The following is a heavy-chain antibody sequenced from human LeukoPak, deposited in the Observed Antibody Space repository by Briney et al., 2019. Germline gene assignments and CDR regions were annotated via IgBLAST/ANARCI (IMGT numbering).Heavy chain of an antibody. CDR1: GYTFTGYY. CDR2: INPNSGGT. V-gene: IGHV1-2*02. J-gene: IGHJ4*02. CDR3: GRGPIAAAGTPTY. Sequence: RASVKVSCKASGYTFTGYYMHWVRQAPGQGLEWMGWINPNSGGTNYAQKFQGRATMTRDTSISTAYMELSRLRSDDTAVYYCGRGPIAAAGTPTYWGQGTLVTVSS. D-gene: IGHD6-13*01.